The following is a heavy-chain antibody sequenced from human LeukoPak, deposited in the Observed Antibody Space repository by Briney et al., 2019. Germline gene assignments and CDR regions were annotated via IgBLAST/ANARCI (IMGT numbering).Heavy chain of an antibody. CDR1: GVSISTYY. V-gene: IGHV4-4*07. J-gene: IGHJ4*02. D-gene: IGHD4-17*01. CDR3: ARDFEIKDYGDYEPSGFDY. Sequence: SETLSLTCTVSGVSISTYYWSWIRQPAGKGLEWIGHIYTSGNTNYNPSLKSRVTISVDTSKNQFSLKLSSVTAADTAVYYCARDFEIKDYGDYEPSGFDYWGQGTLVTVSS. CDR2: IYTSGNT.